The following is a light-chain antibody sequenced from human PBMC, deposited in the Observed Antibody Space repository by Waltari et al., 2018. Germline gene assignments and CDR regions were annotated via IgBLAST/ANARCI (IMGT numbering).Light chain of an antibody. CDR2: DVN. CDR3: SSYTSSSTQV. CDR1: SSDVDGYKY. V-gene: IGLV2-14*03. J-gene: IGLJ3*02. Sequence: QSALTQPASVSGSPGQSITISCTGTSSDVDGYKYVPSYQPYPGKAPQLMIYDVNNRPSVVSNRFSGSKSGNTASLTISGLQAEDEAYYYCSSYTSSSTQVFGGGTKLTVL.